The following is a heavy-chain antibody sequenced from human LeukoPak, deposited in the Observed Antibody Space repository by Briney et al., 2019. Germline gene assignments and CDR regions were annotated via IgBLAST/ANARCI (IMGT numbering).Heavy chain of an antibody. CDR1: GFSFSTYV. V-gene: IGHV3-33*01. Sequence: PGGSLRLSCAASGFSFSTYVMHWVRQAPGKGLEWVAVIRYDGNNKYYGDSVKGRFTISRDNAKNTLYLQMKSLRADDTAVCYCARVDSALDYWGQGTLVTVSS. CDR2: IRYDGNNK. J-gene: IGHJ4*02. CDR3: ARVDSALDY.